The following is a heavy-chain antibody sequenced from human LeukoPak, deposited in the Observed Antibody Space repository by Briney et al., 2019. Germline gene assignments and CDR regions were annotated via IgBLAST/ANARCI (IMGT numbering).Heavy chain of an antibody. CDR1: GGSISSGDYY. Sequence: SETLSLTCTVSGGSISSGDYYWSWIRQPPGKGLEWIGYIYYSGSTYYNPSLKSRVIISVDTSKNQFSLKLSSMTAADTAVYYCARHSLIPGYSYGYEKYFDYWGQGTLVTVSS. D-gene: IGHD5-18*01. CDR2: IYYSGST. J-gene: IGHJ4*02. CDR3: ARHSLIPGYSYGYEKYFDY. V-gene: IGHV4-30-4*08.